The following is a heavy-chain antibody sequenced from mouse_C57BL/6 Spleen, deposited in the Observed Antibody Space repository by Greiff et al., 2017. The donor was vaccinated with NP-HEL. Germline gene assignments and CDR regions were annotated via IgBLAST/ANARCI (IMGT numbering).Heavy chain of an antibody. J-gene: IGHJ2*01. CDR2: IHPNSGST. D-gene: IGHD1-1*01. CDR3: ARSPYYGSSPFDY. Sequence: VQLQQPGAELVKPGASVKLSCKASGYTFTSYWMHWVKQRPGQGLEWIGMIHPNSGSTNYNEKFKSKATLTVDKSSSTAYMQLSSLTSEDSAVYYCARSPYYGSSPFDYWGQGTTLTVSS. CDR1: GYTFTSYW. V-gene: IGHV1-64*01.